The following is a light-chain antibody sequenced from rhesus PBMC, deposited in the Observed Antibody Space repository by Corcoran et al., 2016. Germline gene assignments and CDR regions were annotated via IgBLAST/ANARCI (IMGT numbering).Light chain of an antibody. V-gene: IGKV1-22*01. CDR3: QQYSNSPWT. CDR2: KAS. CDR1: QSISSW. Sequence: GDTVTITCRASQSISSWLAWYQQKPGKAPKLPIYKASSLQSGVPSRFSGSGSGTDFTLTISSLQSEDFATYYCQQYSNSPWTFGQGTKVEIK. J-gene: IGKJ1*01.